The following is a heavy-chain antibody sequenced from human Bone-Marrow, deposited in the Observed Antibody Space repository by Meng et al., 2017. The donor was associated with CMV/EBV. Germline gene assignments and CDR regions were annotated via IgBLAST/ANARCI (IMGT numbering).Heavy chain of an antibody. CDR1: GYTFISYA. Sequence: ASVNVSCKASGYTFISYAISWVRQAPGQGLEWMGWISAYNGNTNYAQKLQGRVTMTTDTSTSTAYMELRSLRSDDTAVYYCARDGEWGLLNGQSYYYYYGMDVWGQGTTVTVSS. CDR3: ARDGEWGLLNGQSYYYYYGMDV. D-gene: IGHD1-26*01. CDR2: ISAYNGNT. J-gene: IGHJ6*02. V-gene: IGHV1-18*01.